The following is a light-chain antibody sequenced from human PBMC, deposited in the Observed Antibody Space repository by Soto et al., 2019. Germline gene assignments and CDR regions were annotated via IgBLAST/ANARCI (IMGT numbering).Light chain of an antibody. V-gene: IGKV1-5*01. CDR3: QQYNSYSRT. Sequence: DIQMTQSPSTLSASLGDRVTITCGASQSIGNWLAWYQQKTGKAPKLLIYDVSSLESGVPSRFSGSVYGTEFKLTISSLQPDDFATYYCQQYNSYSRTFGQGTKVDIK. CDR1: QSIGNW. J-gene: IGKJ1*01. CDR2: DVS.